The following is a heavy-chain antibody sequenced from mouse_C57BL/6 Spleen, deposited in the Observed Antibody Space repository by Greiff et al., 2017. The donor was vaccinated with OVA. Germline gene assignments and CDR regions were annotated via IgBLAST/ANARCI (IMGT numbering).Heavy chain of an antibody. J-gene: IGHJ3*01. Sequence: EVQLVESGGGLVKPGGSLKLSCAASGFTFSSYAMSWVRQTPEKRLEWVATISDGGSYTYYPDNVKGRFTISRDNAKNNLYLQMSHLKSEDTAMYYCARYSNYLAWFAYWGQGTLVTVSA. CDR3: ARYSNYLAWFAY. D-gene: IGHD2-5*01. CDR2: ISDGGSYT. CDR1: GFTFSSYA. V-gene: IGHV5-4*01.